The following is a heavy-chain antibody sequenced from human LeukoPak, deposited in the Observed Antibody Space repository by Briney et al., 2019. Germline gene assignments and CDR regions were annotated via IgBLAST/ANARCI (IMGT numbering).Heavy chain of an antibody. CDR1: GLTVSRNY. D-gene: IGHD1-26*01. CDR2: IYSGGST. J-gene: IGHJ6*03. Sequence: GGSLRLSCAASGLTVSRNYMNWVRQAPGMWLEWVAVIYSGGSTYYADSVKDRFTISRDNSKNTLYLQMNSMRAEDTAVYYCAKGRGWEASYYYYYMDVWGKGTAVTISS. V-gene: IGHV3-66*01. CDR3: AKGRGWEASYYYYYMDV.